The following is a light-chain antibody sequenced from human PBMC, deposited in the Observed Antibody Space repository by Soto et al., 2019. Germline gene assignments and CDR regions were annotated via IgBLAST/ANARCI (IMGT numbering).Light chain of an antibody. CDR1: HNIINN. CDR3: QQSYTSPWT. CDR2: STS. Sequence: DIQVTQSPSSLSAFVGGRVTITCRTSHNIINNLSWYQQKPGKAPKLLIYSTSNLQTGIPSRFSANGSGTDFTLSITSLQREDFATYYCQQSYTSPWTFGQGTQVEVK. V-gene: IGKV1-39*01. J-gene: IGKJ1*01.